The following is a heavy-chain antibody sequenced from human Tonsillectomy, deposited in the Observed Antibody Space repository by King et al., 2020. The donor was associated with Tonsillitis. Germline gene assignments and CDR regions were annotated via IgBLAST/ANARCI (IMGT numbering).Heavy chain of an antibody. CDR3: ARIVTGAYNHDAFDI. CDR1: GFSLNSSEMR. J-gene: IGHJ3*02. Sequence: VTLKESGPALVKPTQTLTLTCTFSGFSLNSSEMRVSWIRQPPGKALEWLARIDWDDDNFYRTSLKTRLTISKDTSKNQVVLTMTNMDPVDTATYYCARIVTGAYNHDAFDIWGQGTMVTVSS. CDR2: IDWDDDN. D-gene: IGHD5-24*01. V-gene: IGHV2-70*04.